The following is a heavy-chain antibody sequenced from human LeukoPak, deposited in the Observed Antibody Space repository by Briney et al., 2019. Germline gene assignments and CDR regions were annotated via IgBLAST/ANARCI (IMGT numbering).Heavy chain of an antibody. CDR2: IYTSGST. CDR3: ARDGQYSYGSAYFDY. J-gene: IGHJ4*02. D-gene: IGHD5-18*01. Sequence: SETLSLTCTVSGGSISSGSYYWSWIRQPAGKGLEWIGRIYTSGSTNYNPSLKSRVTISVDTSKNQFSLKLSSVTAADTAVYYCARDGQYSYGSAYFDYWGQGTLVTVSS. CDR1: GGSISSGSYY. V-gene: IGHV4-61*02.